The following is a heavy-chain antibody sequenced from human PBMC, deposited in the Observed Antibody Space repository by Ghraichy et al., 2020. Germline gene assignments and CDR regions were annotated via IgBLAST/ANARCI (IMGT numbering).Heavy chain of an antibody. J-gene: IGHJ4*02. V-gene: IGHV3-48*03. Sequence: GGSLRLSCAASGFTFSSYEMNWVRQAPGKGLEWVSYISSSGSNIYYADSVKGRFTISRDNAKSSLYLQMNSLRAEDTALYYCARGGLGNFDYWGQGTLVTVSS. CDR3: ARGGLGNFDY. D-gene: IGHD6-19*01. CDR2: ISSSGSNI. CDR1: GFTFSSYE.